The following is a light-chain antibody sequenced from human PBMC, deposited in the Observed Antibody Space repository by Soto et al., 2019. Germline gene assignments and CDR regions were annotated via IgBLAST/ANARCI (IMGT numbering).Light chain of an antibody. CDR3: QSYDSSLSGSV. CDR2: EVN. J-gene: IGLJ2*01. V-gene: IGLV2-8*01. CDR1: SSDIGAYNY. Sequence: QSALTQPPSASGSPGQSVTISCTGTSSDIGAYNYVSWFQQHPGEAPKLIISEVNKRPSGVPDRFSGSKSGNTASLTVSGLQAEDEADYYCQSYDSSLSGSVFGGGTKLTVL.